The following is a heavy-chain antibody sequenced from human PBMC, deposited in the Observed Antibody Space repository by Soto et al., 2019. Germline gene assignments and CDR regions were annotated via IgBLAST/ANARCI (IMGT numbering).Heavy chain of an antibody. Sequence: QVHLVQSGAEVKKPGASVKVSCKASGYTFTNFGVSWVRQAPGHGLEWMGWVSAYSGGTNYAQELKGRGTMTTDASTSKAYMELRSLRSDDTAMYYYASDYWENDDTWFDTFDIWGQGTVVTVSS. J-gene: IGHJ3*02. D-gene: IGHD2-8*02. V-gene: IGHV1-18*01. CDR3: ASDYWENDDTWFDTFDI. CDR1: GYTFTNFG. CDR2: VSAYSGGT.